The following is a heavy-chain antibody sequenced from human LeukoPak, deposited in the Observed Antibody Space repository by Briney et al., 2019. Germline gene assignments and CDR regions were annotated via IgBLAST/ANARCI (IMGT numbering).Heavy chain of an antibody. J-gene: IGHJ4*02. CDR1: GGTFSSYA. Sequence: SVKVSCKASGGTFSSYAISWVRQAPGQGLEWMGGIIPIFGTANYAQKFQGRVTITADESMSTAYMELSSLRSEDTAVYYCARDGTIAAAGAHFDYWGQGTLVTVSS. D-gene: IGHD6-13*01. CDR3: ARDGTIAAAGAHFDY. V-gene: IGHV1-69*13. CDR2: IIPIFGTA.